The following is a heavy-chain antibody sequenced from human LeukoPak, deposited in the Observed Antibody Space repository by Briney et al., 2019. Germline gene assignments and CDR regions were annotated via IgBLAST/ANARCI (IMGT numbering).Heavy chain of an antibody. Sequence: ASVKVSCKASGYTFTSYDINWVRQATGQGLEWMGWMNPNSGNTGYAQKFQGRVTMTRNTSISTAYMELSSLRSEDTAVYYCARGGLTYYYGSGSYYFGGMDVWGQGTTVTVSS. CDR2: MNPNSGNT. CDR3: ARGGLTYYYGSGSYYFGGMDV. CDR1: GYTFTSYD. D-gene: IGHD3-10*01. V-gene: IGHV1-8*01. J-gene: IGHJ6*02.